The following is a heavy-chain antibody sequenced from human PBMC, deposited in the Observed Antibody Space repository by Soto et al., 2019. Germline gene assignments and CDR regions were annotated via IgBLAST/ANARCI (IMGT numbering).Heavy chain of an antibody. V-gene: IGHV3-23*01. CDR1: GFTFSSYA. CDR3: AKDTGILWFGEPDDYMDV. J-gene: IGHJ6*02. CDR2: ISGSGGST. D-gene: IGHD3-10*01. Sequence: HPGGSLRLSCAASGFTFSSYAMSWVRQAPGKGLEWVSAISGSGGSTYYADSVKGRFTISRDNSKNTLYLQMNSLRAEDTAVYYCAKDTGILWFGEPDDYMDVWGQGTTVTVSS.